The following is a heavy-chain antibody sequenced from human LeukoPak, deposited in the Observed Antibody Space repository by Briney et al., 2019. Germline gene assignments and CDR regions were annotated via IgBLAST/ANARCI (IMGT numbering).Heavy chain of an antibody. CDR3: ARSMGVSTTGTTV. J-gene: IGHJ4*02. CDR2: INPNSGGT. D-gene: IGHD1-1*01. CDR1: GYTFTGYY. Sequence: ASVKVSCKASGYTFTGYYMHWVRQAPGQGLEWMGWINPNSGGTNYAQKFQGRVTMTRDTSISTAYMELRSLRSDDTAVYYCARSMGVSTTGTTVWGQGTLVTVSS. V-gene: IGHV1-2*02.